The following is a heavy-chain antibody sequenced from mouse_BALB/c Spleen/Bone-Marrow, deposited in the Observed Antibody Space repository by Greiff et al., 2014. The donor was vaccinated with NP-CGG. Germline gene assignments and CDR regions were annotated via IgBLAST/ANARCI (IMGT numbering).Heavy chain of an antibody. D-gene: IGHD2-3*01. CDR1: GVLLNSSG. CDR2: IWAGGST. V-gene: IGHV2-9*02. CDR3: ARVYLWYFDV. Sequence: QVQLKESGPGLVAPSQSLSITFTVSGVLLNSSGVHWVRQPPGKGLEWLGVIWAGGSTNYNSALMSRLSISKDNSKSQVFLKMNSLQTDDTAMYYCARVYLWYFDVWGAGTTVTVSS. J-gene: IGHJ1*01.